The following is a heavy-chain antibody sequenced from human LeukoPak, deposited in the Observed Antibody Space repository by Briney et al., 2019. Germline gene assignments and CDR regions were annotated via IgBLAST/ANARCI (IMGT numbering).Heavy chain of an antibody. J-gene: IGHJ4*02. V-gene: IGHV4-4*07. CDR3: ASLIGYCSGGSCYPH. Sequence: SETLSLTCTVSGGSISSYYWSWIRQPAGKGLEWIGRIYTSGSTNYNPSLKSRVTISVDTSKNQFSLKLSSVTAADTAVYYCASLIGYCSGGSCYPHWGQGTLVTVSS. CDR1: GGSISSYY. CDR2: IYTSGST. D-gene: IGHD2-15*01.